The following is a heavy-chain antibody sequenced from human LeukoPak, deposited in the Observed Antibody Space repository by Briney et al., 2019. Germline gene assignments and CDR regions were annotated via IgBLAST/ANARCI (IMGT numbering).Heavy chain of an antibody. Sequence: GGSLRLSCAASGFTFSSYSMNWVRQAPGKGLEWVSSISSSSSYIYYADSVKGRFTISRDNAKNSPYLQMNSLRAEDTTVYYCASRRYCSSTSCYADYWGQGTLVTASS. CDR1: GFTFSSYS. V-gene: IGHV3-21*01. CDR2: ISSSSSYI. D-gene: IGHD2-2*01. CDR3: ASRRYCSSTSCYADY. J-gene: IGHJ4*02.